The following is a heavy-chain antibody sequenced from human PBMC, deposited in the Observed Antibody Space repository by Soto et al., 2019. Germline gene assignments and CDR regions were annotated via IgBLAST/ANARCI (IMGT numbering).Heavy chain of an antibody. D-gene: IGHD2-15*01. CDR1: GYTFTGYY. J-gene: IGHJ6*02. CDR3: ARVSGYCSGGSCIRDYGMDV. Sequence: QVQLVQSGAEVKKPGASVKVSCKASGYTFTGYYMHWVRQAPGQGLEWMGWINPNSGGTNYAQKVQGWVTMTRDTSISTAYMELSRLRSDDTAVYYCARVSGYCSGGSCIRDYGMDVWGQGTTVTVSS. CDR2: INPNSGGT. V-gene: IGHV1-2*04.